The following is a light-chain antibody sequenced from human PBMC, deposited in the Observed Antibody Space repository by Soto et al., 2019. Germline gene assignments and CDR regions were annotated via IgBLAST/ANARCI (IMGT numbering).Light chain of an antibody. J-gene: IGKJ4*01. Sequence: EIVLTQSPGTLSLSPGERATLSCRASQSVSSSYLAWYQQKPGQAHRLLIYGASSRATGIPDRFSGSGSGKDFTLTISRLEPEDFAVYYCQQYGSSPLTFGGGTKGEIK. CDR3: QQYGSSPLT. CDR2: GAS. CDR1: QSVSSSY. V-gene: IGKV3-20*01.